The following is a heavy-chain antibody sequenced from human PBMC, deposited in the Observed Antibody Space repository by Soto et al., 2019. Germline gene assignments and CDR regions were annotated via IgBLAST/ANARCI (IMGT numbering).Heavy chain of an antibody. D-gene: IGHD6-19*01. CDR1: GFTFDDYA. V-gene: IGHV3-9*01. J-gene: IGHJ6*03. CDR3: AKDKTSVEVGKTPYSSGWYGFGYYYYYMDV. CDR2: ISWNSGSI. Sequence: GGSLRLSCAASGFTFDDYAMHWVRQAPGKGLEWVSGISWNSGSIGYADSVKGRFTISRDNAKNSLYLQMNSLRAEDTALYYCAKDKTSVEVGKTPYSSGWYGFGYYYYYMDVWGKGTTVTVSS.